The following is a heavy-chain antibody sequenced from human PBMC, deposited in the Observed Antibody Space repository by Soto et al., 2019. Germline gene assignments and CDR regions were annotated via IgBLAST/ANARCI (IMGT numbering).Heavy chain of an antibody. D-gene: IGHD3-22*01. J-gene: IGHJ4*02. V-gene: IGHV4-34*01. CDR1: GDSFSGFF. Sequence: PSETLSLTCAVYGDSFSGFFWSWIRQLPGKGLEWIGEINHSGSTNYNPSLKSRVTISTDTSKNQFYLRLSSVTAADTAVYYCARVRGYSDHSGYYSSFDYWGQGTLVTVSS. CDR2: INHSGST. CDR3: ARVRGYSDHSGYYSSFDY.